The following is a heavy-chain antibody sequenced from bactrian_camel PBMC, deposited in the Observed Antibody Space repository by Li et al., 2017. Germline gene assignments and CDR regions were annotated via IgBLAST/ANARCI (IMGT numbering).Heavy chain of an antibody. CDR3: AADRATRSGSCSKFYNY. D-gene: IGHD2*01. V-gene: IGHV3S53*01. CDR2: IDSDGTT. CDR1: GNTYTSSC. Sequence: HVQLVESGGGSVQAGGSLRLSCAASGNTYTSSCMAWFRQAPGKERERVARIDSDGTTLYADSVKGRFTISKDNAKNDLYLQMNSLKPEDTAMYYCAADRATRSGSCSKFYNYWGRGTQVTVS. J-gene: IGHJ4*01.